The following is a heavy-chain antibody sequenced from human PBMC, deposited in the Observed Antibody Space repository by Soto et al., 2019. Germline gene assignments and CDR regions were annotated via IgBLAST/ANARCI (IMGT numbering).Heavy chain of an antibody. V-gene: IGHV3-33*01. CDR2: IWYDGSNK. D-gene: IGHD6-25*01. CDR3: ARDVSVRLPNWFDP. Sequence: LRLSCAASGFTFSSYGMHWVRQAPGKGLEWVAVIWYDGSNKYYADSVKGRFTISRDNSKNTLYLQMNSLRAEDTAVYYCARDVSVRLPNWFDPWGKGTLVTVSS. CDR1: GFTFSSYG. J-gene: IGHJ5*02.